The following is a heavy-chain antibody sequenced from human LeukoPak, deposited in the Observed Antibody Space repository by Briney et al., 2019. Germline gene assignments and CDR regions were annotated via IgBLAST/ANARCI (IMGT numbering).Heavy chain of an antibody. Sequence: GGSLRLSCAASGFTFSNFAMSWVRQAPGKGLEWVSALDGSGDNTYYADSVKGRFTISRDNSKHTLYLQMNSLRAEDTAVYYCASGQYASGNNYKHYYYYMDVWGKGTTVTVSS. J-gene: IGHJ6*03. CDR2: LDGSGDNT. CDR1: GFTFSNFA. V-gene: IGHV3-23*01. CDR3: ASGQYASGNNYKHYYYYMDV. D-gene: IGHD3-10*01.